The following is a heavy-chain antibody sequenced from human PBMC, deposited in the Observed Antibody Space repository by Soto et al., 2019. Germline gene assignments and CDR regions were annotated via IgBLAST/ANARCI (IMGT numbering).Heavy chain of an antibody. V-gene: IGHV3-33*01. CDR2: IWYDGSEK. CDR3: ARQSLGNIRLRGFDY. CDR1: GFTFRNYG. J-gene: IGHJ4*02. D-gene: IGHD1-1*01. Sequence: QVQLVESGGGVVQPGRSLRLSCAASGFTFRNYGMHWVRQAPGKGLEWVAVIWYDGSEKYYGDSVKGRFTISRDNSKDTLYLQMNSLRAEDTAVYYCARQSLGNIRLRGFDYWGQGALVTVSS.